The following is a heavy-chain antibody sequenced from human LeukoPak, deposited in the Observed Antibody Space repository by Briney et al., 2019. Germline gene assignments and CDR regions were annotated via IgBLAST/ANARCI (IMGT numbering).Heavy chain of an antibody. Sequence: GGSLRLSCAASGFTFSSYAMSWVRQAPGKGLEWVSAISGSGGNTYSADSVKGRFTISRDSSKNTLFLQMNSLRAEDTAVYYCAIDSRSAWHFEYWGQGTLVTVSS. J-gene: IGHJ4*02. CDR2: ISGSGGNT. D-gene: IGHD2-2*01. CDR1: GFTFSSYA. CDR3: AIDSRSAWHFEY. V-gene: IGHV3-23*01.